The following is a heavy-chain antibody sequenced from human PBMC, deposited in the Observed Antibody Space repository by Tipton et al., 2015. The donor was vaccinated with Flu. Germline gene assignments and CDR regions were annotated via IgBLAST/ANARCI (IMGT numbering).Heavy chain of an antibody. CDR2: IWHDGSKQ. CDR3: TRSYYYDSSGYDAFDI. V-gene: IGHV3-33*01. D-gene: IGHD3-22*01. Sequence: SLRLSCAASGFTFSSYGMHWVRQAPGKGLEWVAVIWHDGSKQYYADSVKGRFTISRDNSMNTLYLRMNSLRAEDTAIYYCTRSYYYDSSGYDAFDIWGQGTMVTVSS. CDR1: GFTFSSYG. J-gene: IGHJ3*02.